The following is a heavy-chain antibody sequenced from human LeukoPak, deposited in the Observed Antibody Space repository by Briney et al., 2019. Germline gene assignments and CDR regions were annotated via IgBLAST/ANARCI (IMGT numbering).Heavy chain of an antibody. CDR3: ARDLMVGIAAAGTDY. D-gene: IGHD6-13*01. Sequence: GGSLRLSCAASGFTFSSYAMHWVRQAPGKGLECVAVISYDGSNKYYADSVKGRFTISRDNSKNTLYLQMNSLRAEDTAVYYCARDLMVGIAAAGTDYWGQGTLVTVSS. V-gene: IGHV3-30*04. J-gene: IGHJ4*02. CDR1: GFTFSSYA. CDR2: ISYDGSNK.